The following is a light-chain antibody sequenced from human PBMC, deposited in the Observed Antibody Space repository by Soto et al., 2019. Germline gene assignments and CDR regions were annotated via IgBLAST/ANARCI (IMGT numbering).Light chain of an antibody. V-gene: IGKV1-5*01. CDR1: QSINAW. J-gene: IGKJ1*01. CDR3: QQYHRYST. Sequence: DIQMTQSPSTLSASVGDRVTITCRASQSINAWLAWYQQKPGKAPKLLIYDVSTLDGGVPSRLSGSASGTEFTLTISSLDSDDFATYYCQQYHRYSTFGQGTKVDIK. CDR2: DVS.